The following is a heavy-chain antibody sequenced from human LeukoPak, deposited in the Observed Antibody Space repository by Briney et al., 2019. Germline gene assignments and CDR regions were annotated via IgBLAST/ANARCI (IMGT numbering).Heavy chain of an antibody. J-gene: IGHJ4*02. D-gene: IGHD3-9*01. CDR1: GFTFSSDA. V-gene: IGHV3-23*01. CDR3: AKQDYDILTGYYIDY. CDR2: ISGSGGST. Sequence: GGSLRLSCAASGFTFSSDAMSWVRQAPGKGLEWVSAISGSGGSTYYADSVKGRFTISRDNSKNTLYLQMNSLRAEDTAVYYCAKQDYDILTGYYIDYWGQGTLVTVSS.